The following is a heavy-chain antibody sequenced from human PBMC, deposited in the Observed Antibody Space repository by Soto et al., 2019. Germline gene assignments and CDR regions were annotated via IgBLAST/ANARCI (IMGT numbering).Heavy chain of an antibody. CDR1: GFTFSSYS. CDR3: AKDRRGLGGSGSPSSN. CDR2: ISGSGGST. D-gene: IGHD3-10*01. J-gene: IGHJ4*02. Sequence: PGGSLSLSCASSGFTFSSYSVRWVRQTPGKGLEWVSAISGSGGSTYYADSVKGRFTISRDNSKNTLYLQMNSLRAEDTAVYYCAKDRRGLGGSGSPSSNWGQGTLVTVSS. V-gene: IGHV3-23*01.